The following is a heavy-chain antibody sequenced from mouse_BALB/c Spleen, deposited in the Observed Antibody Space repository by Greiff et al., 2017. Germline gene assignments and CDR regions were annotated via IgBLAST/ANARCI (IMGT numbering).Heavy chain of an antibody. CDR3: ARAYGNYYYAMDY. D-gene: IGHD2-10*02. J-gene: IGHJ4*01. CDR1: GFSLTSYG. Sequence: VQLVESGPGLVAPSQSLSITCTVSGFSLTSYGVHWVRQPPGKGLEWLGVIWAGGSTNYNSALMSRLSISKDNSKSQVFLKMNSLQTDDTAMYYCARAYGNYYYAMDYWGQGTSVTVSS. V-gene: IGHV2-9*02. CDR2: IWAGGST.